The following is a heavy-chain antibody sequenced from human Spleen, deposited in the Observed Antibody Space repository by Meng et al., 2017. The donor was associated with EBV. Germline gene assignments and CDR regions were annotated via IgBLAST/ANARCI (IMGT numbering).Heavy chain of an antibody. CDR2: INHSGST. V-gene: IGHV4-34*01. D-gene: IGHD2-8*02. Sequence: QGQLQQGGAGLLKPSETLSLTCAVYGGPFSGYYWSWIRQPPGKGLEWIGEINHSGSTNYNPSLKSRVTISVDTSKNQFSLKLNSVTAADTAVYYCARWAGGVCFYCDYWGQGTLVTVSS. J-gene: IGHJ4*02. CDR3: ARWAGGVCFYCDY. CDR1: GGPFSGYY.